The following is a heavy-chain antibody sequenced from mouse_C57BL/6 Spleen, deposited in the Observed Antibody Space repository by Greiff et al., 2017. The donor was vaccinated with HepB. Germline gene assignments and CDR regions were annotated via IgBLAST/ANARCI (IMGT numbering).Heavy chain of an antibody. CDR2: IYPGDGDT. V-gene: IGHV1-82*01. Sequence: VQLQQSGPELVKPGASVKISCKASGYAFSSSWMNWVKQRPGKGLEWIGRIYPGDGDTNYNGKFKGKATLTADKSSSTAYMQLSSLPSEDSAVYCCARWGVTTVVARSYWYFDVWGTGTTVTVSS. CDR1: GYAFSSSW. J-gene: IGHJ1*03. CDR3: ARWGVTTVVARSYWYFDV. D-gene: IGHD1-1*01.